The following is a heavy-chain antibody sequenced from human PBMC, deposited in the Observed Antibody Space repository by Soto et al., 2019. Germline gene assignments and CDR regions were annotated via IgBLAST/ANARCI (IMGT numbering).Heavy chain of an antibody. CDR2: IYHSGST. CDR3: ARGSGYYKAFDI. D-gene: IGHD3-9*01. J-gene: IGHJ3*02. V-gene: IGHV4-30-2*01. Sequence: PSETLSPTCAVSGGSISSGGYSWSWILQPPGKGLEWIGYIYHSGSTYYNPSLKSRVTISVDRSKNQFSLKLSSVTAADTAVYYCARGSGYYKAFDIWGQGTMVTVSS. CDR1: GGSISSGGYS.